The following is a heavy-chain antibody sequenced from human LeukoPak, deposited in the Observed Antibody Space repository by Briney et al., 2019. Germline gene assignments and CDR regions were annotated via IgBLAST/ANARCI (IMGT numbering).Heavy chain of an antibody. CDR1: GGSFSGYY. D-gene: IGHD3-10*01. Sequence: PSETLSLTCAVYGGSFSGYYWSWIRQPPGKGLEWIGEINHSGSTNYNPSLKSRVTISVDTSKNQFSLKLSSVTAADTAVYYCARRRLYYGSGSPFDYGGKEPWSPSPQ. CDR2: INHSGST. CDR3: ARRRLYYGSGSPFDY. J-gene: IGHJ4*01. V-gene: IGHV4-34*01.